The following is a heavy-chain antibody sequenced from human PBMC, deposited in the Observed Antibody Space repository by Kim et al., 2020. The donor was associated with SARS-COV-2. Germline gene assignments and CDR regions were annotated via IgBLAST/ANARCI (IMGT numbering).Heavy chain of an antibody. D-gene: IGHD3-22*01. CDR2: INTNTGNP. CDR1: GYSFTRHA. V-gene: IGHV7-4-1*02. J-gene: IGHJ4*02. CDR3: ARVQSFYYDRSGYNY. Sequence: ASVKVSCKASGYSFTRHAMNWVRQAPGQGLEWMGWINTNTGNPKYAQGFTGRFVFSLDTSVSTAYLQISSLKAEDTAVYYCARVQSFYYDRSGYNYWGQGTLVTVSS.